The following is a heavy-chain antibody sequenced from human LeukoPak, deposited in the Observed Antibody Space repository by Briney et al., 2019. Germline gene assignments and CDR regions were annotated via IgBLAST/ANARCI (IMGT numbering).Heavy chain of an antibody. J-gene: IGHJ4*02. CDR1: GYTFTGYY. D-gene: IGHD3-3*01. V-gene: IGHV1-18*04. Sequence: ASVTVSCTASGYTFTGYYMHWVRQAPGQGLEWMGWISAYNGNTNYAQKLQGRVTMTTDTSTSTAYMELRSLRSDDTAVYYCARDVAIFGVVIPGLDYWGQGTLVTVSS. CDR2: ISAYNGNT. CDR3: ARDVAIFGVVIPGLDY.